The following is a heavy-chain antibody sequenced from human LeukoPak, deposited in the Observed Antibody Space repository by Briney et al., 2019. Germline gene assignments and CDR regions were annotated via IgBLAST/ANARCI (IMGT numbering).Heavy chain of an antibody. CDR2: IRSRAYGETT. CDR1: GFTFGDYG. V-gene: IGHV3-49*04. Sequence: GGSLRLSCTASGFTFGDYGMSWVRQAPGKGLDLVGFIRSRAYGETTDYAASVKGRFIISRGDSKTIAYLQMNSLTAEDTAVYYCTRVVVTQRWSFDYWGQGTLVTVSS. J-gene: IGHJ4*02. D-gene: IGHD2-15*01. CDR3: TRVVVTQRWSFDY.